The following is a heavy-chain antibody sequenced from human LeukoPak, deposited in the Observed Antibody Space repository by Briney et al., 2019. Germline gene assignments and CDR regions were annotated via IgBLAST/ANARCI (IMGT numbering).Heavy chain of an antibody. CDR3: ARHAREHYGTSWYDY. Sequence: SETLSLTCIVSGGPIDYYNWIRQPPGKGLEWIGGIYNHGRTEYNPSLKSRVTISLDTSNSQVSLNLNSVTATDTAVFYCARHAREHYGTSWYDYWGQGAPVTVSS. CDR1: GGPIDY. D-gene: IGHD6-13*01. J-gene: IGHJ4*02. CDR2: IYNHGRT. V-gene: IGHV4-59*08.